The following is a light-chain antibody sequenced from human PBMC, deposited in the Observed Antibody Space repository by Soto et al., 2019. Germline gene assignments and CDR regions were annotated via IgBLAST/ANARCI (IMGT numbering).Light chain of an antibody. J-gene: IGKJ4*01. V-gene: IGKV1-39*01. CDR1: QSISSY. CDR2: AAS. Sequence: DIQMTQSPSSLSASVGDRVTTTCRASQSISSYLNWYQQKPGKAPKLLIYAASSLQSGVPSRFSGSGSGTDFTLTISSLQPEDFATYYCQQCYSTPTFGGGSKVEIK. CDR3: QQCYSTPT.